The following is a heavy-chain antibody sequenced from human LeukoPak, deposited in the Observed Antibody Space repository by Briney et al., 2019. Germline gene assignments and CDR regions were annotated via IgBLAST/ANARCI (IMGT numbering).Heavy chain of an antibody. V-gene: IGHV3-30-3*01. CDR1: GFTFSSYA. CDR2: ISYDGSNK. CDR3: ARVTRGPSYYYDSSGYESGDY. J-gene: IGHJ4*02. Sequence: GGSLRLSCAASGFTFSSYAMHWVRQAPGKGLEWVAVISYDGSNKYYADSVEGRFTISRDNSKNTLYLQMNSLRAEDTAVYYCARVTRGPSYYYDSSGYESGDYWGQGTLATVSS. D-gene: IGHD3-22*01.